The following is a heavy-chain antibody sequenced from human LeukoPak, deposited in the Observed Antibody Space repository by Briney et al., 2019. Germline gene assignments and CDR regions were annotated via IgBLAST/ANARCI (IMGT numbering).Heavy chain of an antibody. CDR3: ALQRNYYGSGSPLGMDV. D-gene: IGHD3-10*01. CDR1: GGTFSSYA. Sequence: GASVKDSCKASGGTFSSYAISWVRQAPGQGLEWMGWINPSSGGTKYAQKFQGRVTMTEDTSTDTAYMELSSLRSEDTAVYYCALQRNYYGSGSPLGMDVWGQGTTVTVSS. V-gene: IGHV1-69*10. J-gene: IGHJ6*02. CDR2: INPSSGGT.